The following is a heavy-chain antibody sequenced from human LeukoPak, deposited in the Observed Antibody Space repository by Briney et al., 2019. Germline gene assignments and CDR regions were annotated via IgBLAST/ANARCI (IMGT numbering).Heavy chain of an antibody. CDR1: GVSISRFY. CDR3: VQTTGWSGFDY. D-gene: IGHD1-1*01. J-gene: IGHJ4*02. V-gene: IGHV4-4*09. Sequence: SSETLSLTCTTSGVSISRFYWSWVRQPPGKGLEWIGNIYSGVPTYFNPSLKSRVIISVDTSKNQFSLNLTSVTAADTAMYYCVQTTGWSGFDYWGQGILVTVSS. CDR2: IYSGVPT.